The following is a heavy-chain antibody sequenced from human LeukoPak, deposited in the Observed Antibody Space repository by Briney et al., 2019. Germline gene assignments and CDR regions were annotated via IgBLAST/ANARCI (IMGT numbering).Heavy chain of an antibody. J-gene: IGHJ4*02. D-gene: IGHD7-27*01. CDR1: GYTFTSYD. CDR2: VNPNSGNT. Sequence: GASVKVSCKASGYTFTSYDINWVRQAPGQGLEWMGWVNPNSGNTNYAQKLQGRVTMTTDTSTSTAYMELRSLRSDDTAVYYCARDPGDPSTFDYWGQGTLVTVSS. V-gene: IGHV1-18*01. CDR3: ARDPGDPSTFDY.